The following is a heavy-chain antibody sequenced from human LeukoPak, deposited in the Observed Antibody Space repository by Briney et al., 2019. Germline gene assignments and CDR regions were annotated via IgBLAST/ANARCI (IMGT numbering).Heavy chain of an antibody. CDR2: ISGSGGST. CDR1: GFTFSSYA. Sequence: GGSLRLSCAASGFTFSSYAMSWVRQAPGKGLEWVSAISGSGGSTYYADSVKGRFTISRDNSKNTLHLQMNSLRAEDTAVYYCAKDLGRYSAGLGMDVWGKGTTVTVSS. J-gene: IGHJ6*04. V-gene: IGHV3-23*01. D-gene: IGHD3-9*01. CDR3: AKDLGRYSAGLGMDV.